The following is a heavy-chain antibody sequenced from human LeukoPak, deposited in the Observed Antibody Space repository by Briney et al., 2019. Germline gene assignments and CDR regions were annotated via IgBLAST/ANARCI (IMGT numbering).Heavy chain of an antibody. Sequence: SETLSLTCTVSGGSISSGDYYSGWIRQPPGKGLEWIGYIYYSGSTYYNPSLKSRVTISLDTSKNQFSLKLSSVTAADTAVYYCAGHSLTGVWSGFFDYWGQGTLVTVSS. CDR2: IYYSGST. CDR3: AGHSLTGVWSGFFDY. D-gene: IGHD3-3*01. CDR1: GGSISSGDYY. J-gene: IGHJ4*02. V-gene: IGHV4-30-4*08.